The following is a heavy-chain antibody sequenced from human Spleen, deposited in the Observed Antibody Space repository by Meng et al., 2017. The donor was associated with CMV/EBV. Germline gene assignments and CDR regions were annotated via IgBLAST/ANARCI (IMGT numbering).Heavy chain of an antibody. D-gene: IGHD2-15*01. CDR3: ARDSLSAATP. J-gene: IGHJ5*02. CDR2: ISYDGSNK. CDR1: GFTYSSYA. V-gene: IGHV3-30*04. Sequence: AGSLRLTCAASGFTYSSYAMHWVRQAPGKGLEWVEVISYDGSNKYYADSVKGRFTISRDNSKNTLYLQMNSLRAEGTAVYYCARDSLSAATPWSQGTLVTVSS.